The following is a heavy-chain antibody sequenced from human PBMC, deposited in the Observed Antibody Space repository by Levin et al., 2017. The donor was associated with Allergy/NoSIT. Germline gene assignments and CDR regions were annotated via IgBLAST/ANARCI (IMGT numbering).Heavy chain of an antibody. Sequence: GASVKVSCKASGGTFSSYAISWVRQAPGQGLEWMGGIIPIFGTANYAQKFQGRVTITADKSTSTAYMELSSLRSEDTAVYYCSEGVYSGSGSDLGTFAFDIWGQGTMVTVSS. CDR2: IIPIFGTA. CDR3: SEGVYSGSGSDLGTFAFDI. J-gene: IGHJ3*02. CDR1: GGTFSSYA. V-gene: IGHV1-69*06. D-gene: IGHD3-10*01.